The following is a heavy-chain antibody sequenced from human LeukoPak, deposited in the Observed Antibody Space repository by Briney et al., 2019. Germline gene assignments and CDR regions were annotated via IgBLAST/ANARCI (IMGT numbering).Heavy chain of an antibody. D-gene: IGHD6-13*01. CDR1: GFTFSSYE. J-gene: IGHJ4*02. Sequence: PGGSLRLSCAASGFTFSSYEMNWVRQAPGKGLEWVSSISSSSSYIYYADSVKGRFTISRDNAKNSLYLQMNSLRAEDTAVYYCARDPNERYSSSWYRPYYFDYWGQGTQVTVSS. CDR2: ISSSSSYI. CDR3: ARDPNERYSSSWYRPYYFDY. V-gene: IGHV3-21*01.